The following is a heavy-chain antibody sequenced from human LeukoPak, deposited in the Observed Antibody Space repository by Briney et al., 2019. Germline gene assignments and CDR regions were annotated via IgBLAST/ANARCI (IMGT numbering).Heavy chain of an antibody. CDR2: IKQDGSER. Sequence: PGGSLRLSCAASGFTFSTCAMHWVRQAPGRGLEWVANIKQDGSERYYVDSVKGRFTITRDNAKNSLSLQMNSLRVEDTAVYYCVRAIAAAASYWGQGTLVTVSS. V-gene: IGHV3-7*01. J-gene: IGHJ4*02. CDR3: VRAIAAAASY. CDR1: GFTFSTCA. D-gene: IGHD6-13*01.